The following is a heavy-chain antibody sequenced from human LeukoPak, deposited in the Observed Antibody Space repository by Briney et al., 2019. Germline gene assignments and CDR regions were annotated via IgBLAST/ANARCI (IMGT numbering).Heavy chain of an antibody. CDR1: GYTFTSYG. J-gene: IGHJ6*03. Sequence: GASVKVSCKASGYTFTSYGISWVRQAPGQGLEWMGWISAYNGNTNYAQKLQGRVTMTTDTSTSTAYMELRSLRSDDTAVYYCARRAGDIVATITVYYYYYYMDVWGKGTTVTISS. CDR3: ARRAGDIVATITVYYYYYYMDV. CDR2: ISAYNGNT. V-gene: IGHV1-18*01. D-gene: IGHD5-12*01.